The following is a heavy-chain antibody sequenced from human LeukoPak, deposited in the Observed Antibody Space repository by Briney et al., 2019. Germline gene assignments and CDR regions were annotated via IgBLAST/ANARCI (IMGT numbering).Heavy chain of an antibody. V-gene: IGHV4-4*07. CDR3: ARDVIADDSGSCFGS. CDR1: GGSINGYY. CDR2: IYSNVRT. Sequence: SETLSLTCTVSGGSINGYYWSWIRQPAGRGLEWIGRIYSNVRTNYNPSLKSRVTLSVDTSKNQFSLKLSSVTAADTAVYYCARDVIADDSGSCFGSWGQGTLVTVSS. J-gene: IGHJ5*02. D-gene: IGHD3-22*01.